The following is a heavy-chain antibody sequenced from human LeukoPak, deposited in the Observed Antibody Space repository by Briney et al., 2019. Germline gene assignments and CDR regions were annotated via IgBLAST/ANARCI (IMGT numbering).Heavy chain of an antibody. CDR1: GGSISSGSYY. V-gene: IGHV4-61*02. Sequence: SETLSLTCTVSGGSISSGSYYWSWIRQPAGKGVEWVGRIYTSGSTNYNPSLKSRVTISVDTSKNQFSLKLSSVTAADTAVYYCARERSSGWYFAFDIWGQGTMVTVSS. J-gene: IGHJ3*02. CDR2: IYTSGST. D-gene: IGHD6-19*01. CDR3: ARERSSGWYFAFDI.